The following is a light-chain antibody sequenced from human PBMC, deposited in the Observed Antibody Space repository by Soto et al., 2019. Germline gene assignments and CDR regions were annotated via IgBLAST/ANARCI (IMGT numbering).Light chain of an antibody. CDR3: QQSYSKGT. Sequence: DIQMTQSPSSLSASVGDRVTITCRASQSISSYLNWYQQKPGKAPKLLIYAASSLQSGVPSRFSGSGSGTDFTLTISSLQPKDFATYYCQQSYSKGTFGQGTKLEIK. CDR2: AAS. J-gene: IGKJ2*01. V-gene: IGKV1-39*01. CDR1: QSISSY.